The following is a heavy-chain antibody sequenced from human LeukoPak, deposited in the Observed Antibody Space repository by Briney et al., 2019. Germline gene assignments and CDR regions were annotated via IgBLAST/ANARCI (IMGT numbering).Heavy chain of an antibody. Sequence: GGSLRLSCAASGFTFSSYSMNWVRQAPGKGLEWVSYISSSSSTIYYADSVKGRFTISRDNAKNSLYLQMNSPRDEDTAVYYCARKDHYYDSSGYYYYYFDYWGQGTLVTVSS. J-gene: IGHJ4*02. CDR2: ISSSSSTI. CDR3: ARKDHYYDSSGYYYYYFDY. V-gene: IGHV3-48*02. CDR1: GFTFSSYS. D-gene: IGHD3-22*01.